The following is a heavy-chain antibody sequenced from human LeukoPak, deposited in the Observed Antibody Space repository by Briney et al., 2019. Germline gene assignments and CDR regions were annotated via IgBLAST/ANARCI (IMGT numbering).Heavy chain of an antibody. D-gene: IGHD5-18*01. CDR1: GFTFRSHW. J-gene: IGHJ6*03. Sequence: PGGSLRLSCAASGFTFRSHWMHWVRQAPGKGLIWVSRIDGDESATYYGDSVKGRFTISRDNSKNTLYLQMNSLRAEDTAVYYCAKGGYSYGPVGYYYYYMDVWGKGTTVTVSS. CDR3: AKGGYSYGPVGYYYYYMDV. V-gene: IGHV3-74*01. CDR2: IDGDESAT.